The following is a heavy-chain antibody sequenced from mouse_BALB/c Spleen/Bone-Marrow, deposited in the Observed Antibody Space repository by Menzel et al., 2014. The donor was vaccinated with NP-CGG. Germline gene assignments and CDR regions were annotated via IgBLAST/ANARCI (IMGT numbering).Heavy chain of an antibody. V-gene: IGHV14-3*02. D-gene: IGHD4-1*01. J-gene: IGHJ4*01. CDR1: GFNIKDTY. CDR3: ARWEYYAMDY. CDR2: IDPANGNT. Sequence: VQLQQSGAELVKPGASVKLSCTASGFNIKDTYMHWVKQRPEQGLEWIGRIDPANGNTKYDQKFQGKATITADTSSNTAYLQLSSLTSEDTAVYYCARWEYYAMDYWDQGTSVTVSS.